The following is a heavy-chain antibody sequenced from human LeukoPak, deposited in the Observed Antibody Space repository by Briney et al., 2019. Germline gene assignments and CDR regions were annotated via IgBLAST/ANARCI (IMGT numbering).Heavy chain of an antibody. CDR3: ARTYYYDINWFDP. CDR1: GGTFSSYA. J-gene: IGHJ5*02. CDR2: IIPIFGTA. V-gene: IGHV1-69*05. D-gene: IGHD3-22*01. Sequence: SVKVSCKASGGTFSSYAISWVRQAPGQELEWMGRIIPIFGTANYAQKFQGRVTITTDESTSTAYMELSSLRSEDTAVYYCARTYYYDINWFDPWGQGTLVTVSS.